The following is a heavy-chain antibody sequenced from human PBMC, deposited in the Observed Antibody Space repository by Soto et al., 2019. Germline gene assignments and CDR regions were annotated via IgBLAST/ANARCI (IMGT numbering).Heavy chain of an antibody. Sequence: EVKLVESGGSLVKPGGSLRLSCAASGFRFNTYPMNWIRQAPGKGLEWVSAISLGSNFIYYGESVKGRFSSSRDDAQESMFLQMDSLRAEDTATYYCARISSGAGAFHLWGRGTKVPASS. CDR3: ARISSGAGAFHL. V-gene: IGHV3-21*02. CDR1: GFRFNTYP. CDR2: ISLGSNFI. J-gene: IGHJ3*01. D-gene: IGHD3-10*01.